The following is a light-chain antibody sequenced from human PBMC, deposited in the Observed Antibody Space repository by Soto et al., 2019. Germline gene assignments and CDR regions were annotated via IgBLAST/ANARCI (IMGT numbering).Light chain of an antibody. CDR1: SSNIGSNT. CDR2: SND. V-gene: IGLV1-44*01. Sequence: QSVLTQPPSASGTPGQRVTISCSGSSSNIGSNTVNWYQQFPGMAPKLLIYSNDVRPSGVPDRFSASTSGTLASLAISGLQPEDEADYYCAAWDDTMGGRVVFGGGTKLTVL. CDR3: AAWDDTMGGRVV. J-gene: IGLJ2*01.